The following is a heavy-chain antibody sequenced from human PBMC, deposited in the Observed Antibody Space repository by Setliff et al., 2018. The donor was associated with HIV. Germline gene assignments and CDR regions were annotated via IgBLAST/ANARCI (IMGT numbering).Heavy chain of an antibody. D-gene: IGHD4-17*01. Sequence: GGSLRLSCGASGFTLRNYVMHWVRQAPGKGLEWVSVIYGGYGGTCYADSVKGRFTISRDNARNSLYLQMSSLRAEDTAVYYCARVRTTVSTDFYYYMDVWGKGTTVTVSS. V-gene: IGHV3-NL1*01. CDR1: GFTLRNYV. J-gene: IGHJ6*03. CDR2: IYGGYGGT. CDR3: ARVRTTVSTDFYYYMDV.